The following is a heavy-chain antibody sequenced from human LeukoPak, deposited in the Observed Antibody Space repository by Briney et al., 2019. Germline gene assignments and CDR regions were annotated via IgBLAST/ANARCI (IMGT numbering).Heavy chain of an antibody. CDR2: IYDGGKT. V-gene: IGHV3-53*01. D-gene: IGHD5-24*01. J-gene: IGHJ4*02. CDR1: GFSVRTNF. CDR3: GRDDADVKNYGIQY. Sequence: GGSLRLSCAVSGFSVRTNFMSWVRQAPGKGLEWVSIIYDGGKTYYADSVKGRFTISRDNFKNTLYLQMNNLRAEDTAVYFCGRDDADVKNYGIQYWGQGTLVTVSS.